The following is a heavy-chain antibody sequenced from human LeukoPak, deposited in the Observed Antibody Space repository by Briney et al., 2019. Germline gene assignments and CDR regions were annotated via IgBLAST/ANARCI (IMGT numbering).Heavy chain of an antibody. CDR3: ASLYSSSWSYYGMDV. J-gene: IGHJ6*04. V-gene: IGHV3-23*01. D-gene: IGHD6-13*01. Sequence: PGGSLRLSCAASGFTFSSYAMSWVRQAPGKGLEWVSAISGSGSSTYYADSVKGRFIISRDNSKNTLYLQMNSLRAEDTAVYYCASLYSSSWSYYGMDVWGKGTTVTVSS. CDR1: GFTFSSYA. CDR2: ISGSGSST.